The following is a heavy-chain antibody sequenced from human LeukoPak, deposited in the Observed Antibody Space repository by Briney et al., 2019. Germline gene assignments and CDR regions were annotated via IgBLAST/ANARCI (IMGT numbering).Heavy chain of an antibody. Sequence: GASVKVSCKASGYTFTSYNINWVRQATGQGLEWMGWMNPNSGDAGYAQKFQGRITITKNSSISTASMELSSLTSEDTAVYYCARGQQAYYLNDYWGQGTLVTVSS. CDR2: MNPNSGDA. CDR1: GYTFTSYN. V-gene: IGHV1-8*03. J-gene: IGHJ4*02. CDR3: ARGQQAYYLNDY. D-gene: IGHD3-22*01.